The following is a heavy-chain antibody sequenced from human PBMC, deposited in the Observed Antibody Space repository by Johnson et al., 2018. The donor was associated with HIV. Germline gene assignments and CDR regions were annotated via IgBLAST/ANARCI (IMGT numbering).Heavy chain of an antibody. CDR2: INWNGGNT. CDR1: GFIFDDYG. Sequence: VQLVESGGGVLRPGASLRLSCEGFGFIFDDYGLNWVRQAPGKGLEWVSGINWNGGNTGYADSVKGRCTISRDNDKSSGYMQMNNLRAEDTAFYYCARRDSGRCPDGFDIWGQGTMVTV. V-gene: IGHV3-20*04. D-gene: IGHD1-26*01. J-gene: IGHJ3*02. CDR3: ARRDSGRCPDGFDI.